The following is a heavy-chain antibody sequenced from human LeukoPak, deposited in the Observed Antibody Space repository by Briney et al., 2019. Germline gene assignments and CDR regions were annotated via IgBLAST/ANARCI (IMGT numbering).Heavy chain of an antibody. CDR3: AGVVVPAAMRYYYYYMDV. V-gene: IGHV1-69*05. J-gene: IGHJ6*03. Sequence: SVKVSCKASGGTFSSYAVSWVGQAPGQGLEWMGGIIPIFGTANYAQKFQARVTITTDESPSTAHMELSSLRSEDTAVYYCAGVVVPAAMRYYYYYMDVWGKGTTVTVSS. CDR1: GGTFSSYA. D-gene: IGHD2-2*01. CDR2: IIPIFGTA.